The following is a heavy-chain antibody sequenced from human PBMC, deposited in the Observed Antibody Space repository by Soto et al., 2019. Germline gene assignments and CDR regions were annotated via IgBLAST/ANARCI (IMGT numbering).Heavy chain of an antibody. CDR2: IFYSGST. V-gene: IGHV4-30-4*01. CDR1: GGSISSNDYY. J-gene: IGHJ6*02. D-gene: IGHD3-10*01. CDR3: ARDTDGSGSPYYYYGMGV. Sequence: PSETLSLTCTVSGGSISSNDYYWSWIRQPPXKGLEYIGYIFYSGSTYYNPSLKTRVIMSVDTSKNQFSLNLSSVSAADTAMYYCARDTDGSGSPYYYYGMGVWGQGTTVNVSS.